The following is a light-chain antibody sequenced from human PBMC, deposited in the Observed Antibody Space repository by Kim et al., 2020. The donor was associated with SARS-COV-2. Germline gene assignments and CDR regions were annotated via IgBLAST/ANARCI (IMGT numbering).Light chain of an antibody. J-gene: IGKJ1*01. CDR2: GVS. CDR3: QQYRT. CDR1: QSGSSTF. Sequence: TLSLSPGERATLSCRASQSGSSTFLAWYQQKPGQAPRLLIYGVSSRATGVPDRFSGSGSGTDFTLTISRLEPEDFAVYYCQQYRTFGQGTKVDIK. V-gene: IGKV3-20*01.